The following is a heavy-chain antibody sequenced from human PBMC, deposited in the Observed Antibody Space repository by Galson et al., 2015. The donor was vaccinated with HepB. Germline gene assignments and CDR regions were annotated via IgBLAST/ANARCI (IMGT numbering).Heavy chain of an antibody. V-gene: IGHV1-3*01. J-gene: IGHJ5*02. CDR3: ARVGTFWGSTWGNWFDP. CDR2: INAGNGNT. Sequence: SVKVSCKASGYTFTSYAMHWVRQAPGQRLEWMGWINAGNGNTKYSQKFQGRVTITRDTSASTAYMELSSLRSEDTAMYYCARVGTFWGSTWGNWFDPWGQGTLVTVSS. D-gene: IGHD3-16*01. CDR1: GYTFTSYA.